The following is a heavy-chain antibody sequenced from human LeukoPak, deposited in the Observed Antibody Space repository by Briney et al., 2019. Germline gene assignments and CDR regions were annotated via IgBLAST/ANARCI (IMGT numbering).Heavy chain of an antibody. J-gene: IGHJ4*02. CDR1: GFSFSTYS. V-gene: IGHV3-21*06. CDR2: VSGTSEYI. CDR3: TRWYSSGWYSDY. D-gene: IGHD6-19*01. Sequence: GGSLRLSCAASGFSFSTYSMIWVRQAPGKGLEWVSSVSGTSEYIYYADSVRGRFTISRDNAKNTVYLQMNSLRAEDTAVYYCTRWYSSGWYSDYWGQGTLVTVSS.